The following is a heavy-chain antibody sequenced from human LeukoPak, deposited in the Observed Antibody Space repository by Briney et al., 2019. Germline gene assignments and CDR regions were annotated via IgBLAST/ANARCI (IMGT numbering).Heavy chain of an antibody. D-gene: IGHD6-13*01. V-gene: IGHV3-64*01. J-gene: IGHJ4*02. CDR3: ARDGGYSSSWYDY. CDR2: ISSNGGST. Sequence: GGSLRLSCAASGLTFSSYAMHWVRQAPGKGLEYVSAISSNGGSTYYANSVKGRFTISRDNSKNTLYLQMGSLRAEDMAVYYCARDGGYSSSWYDYWGQGTLVTVSS. CDR1: GLTFSSYA.